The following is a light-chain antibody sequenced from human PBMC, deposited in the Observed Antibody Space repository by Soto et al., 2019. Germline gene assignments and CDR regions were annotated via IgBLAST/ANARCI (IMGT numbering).Light chain of an antibody. V-gene: IGKV1-39*01. CDR1: QSISSY. CDR3: QQSISAPLT. J-gene: IGKJ4*01. CDR2: AAS. Sequence: DIQMTQSPSSLSASVGDRVTITCRASQSISSYLNWYQQKPGKALKLLIYAASSLQSGVPSRFSGSGSGTDFTLTIAGLQPEDSASYFCQQSISAPLTFGGGTKVEIK.